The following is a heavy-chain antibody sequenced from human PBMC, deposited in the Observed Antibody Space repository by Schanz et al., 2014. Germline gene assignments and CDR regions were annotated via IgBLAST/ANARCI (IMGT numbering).Heavy chain of an antibody. CDR1: GGSIISSTW. CDR3: VRGVGAWEQRIFDY. D-gene: IGHD1-26*01. J-gene: IGHJ4*02. Sequence: QVLLQESGPGVVKPSGTLSLTCAVSGGSIISSTWWGWVRPPPGKGLKWIGEINHNGETSFNRALKSRATMSITKSKKECSLGPASVTAADTALYYCVRGVGAWEQRIFDYWGKGTLVTVSS. V-gene: IGHV4-4*02. CDR2: INHNGET.